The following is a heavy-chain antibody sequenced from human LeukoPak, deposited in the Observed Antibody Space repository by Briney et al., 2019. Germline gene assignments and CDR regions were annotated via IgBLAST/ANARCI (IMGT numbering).Heavy chain of an antibody. V-gene: IGHV4-61*02. Sequence: PSETLSLTCSVSGGSISSGSYYWSWIRQPAGKGLEWIGRIYTSGSTNYNPSLKSRVTISVDTSKNQFSLKLSSVTAADTAVYYCARELRSIAAAGSFDYWGQGTLVTVSS. CDR3: ARELRSIAAAGSFDY. CDR1: GGSISSGSYY. D-gene: IGHD6-13*01. J-gene: IGHJ4*02. CDR2: IYTSGST.